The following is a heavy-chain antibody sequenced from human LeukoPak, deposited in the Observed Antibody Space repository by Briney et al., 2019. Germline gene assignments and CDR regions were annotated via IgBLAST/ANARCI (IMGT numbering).Heavy chain of an antibody. CDR1: GFTFISYS. V-gene: IGHV3-23*01. J-gene: IGHJ4*02. D-gene: IGHD3-10*01. CDR3: ARETKGCGESRFDY. Sequence: GGSLRLSCAASGFTFISYSMNWVRQAPGRGLEWVSTISGSGDNTWYADSVKGRFTISRDNSKNTLYMQMNSLRADDTAVYYCARETKGCGESRFDYWGQGTLVTVSS. CDR2: ISGSGDNT.